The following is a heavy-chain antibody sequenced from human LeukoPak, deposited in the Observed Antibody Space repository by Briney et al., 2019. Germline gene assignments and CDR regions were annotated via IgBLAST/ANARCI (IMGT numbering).Heavy chain of an antibody. CDR1: GYTFTGYY. V-gene: IGHV1-2*02. CDR3: ASYCTNGACGGFDY. CDR2: INPNSGGT. J-gene: IGHJ4*02. D-gene: IGHD2-8*01. Sequence: PSVKVSCKASGYTFTGYYMHWLRQAPGQGLEWMGWINPNSGGTNYAQKFQGRVTMTRDTSISTAYMELSRLRSDDTAVYYCASYCTNGACGGFDYWGQGTLVTVSS.